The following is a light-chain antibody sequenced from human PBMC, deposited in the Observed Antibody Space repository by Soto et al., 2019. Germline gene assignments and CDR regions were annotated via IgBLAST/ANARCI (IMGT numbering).Light chain of an antibody. CDR1: QSISSW. CDR2: DAS. Sequence: DIQMTQSPSTMSASVGDRVTITCRASQSISSWLAWYQQKPGKAPKLLIYDASSLESGVPSRFSGSGSGTEFTLNISSLQPDDFATYYCQQYNSYSPVFGQGTKVDIK. J-gene: IGKJ1*01. V-gene: IGKV1-5*01. CDR3: QQYNSYSPV.